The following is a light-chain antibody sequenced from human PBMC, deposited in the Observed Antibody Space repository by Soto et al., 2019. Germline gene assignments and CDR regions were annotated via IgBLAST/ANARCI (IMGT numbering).Light chain of an antibody. CDR3: QHRAIWPIS. J-gene: IGKJ4*01. V-gene: IGKV3-15*01. CDR2: VAS. Sequence: EIVMTQSPATLSVSPGERATLSCRASQSVSSNLAWYQQKPGQTPKLLIYVASTRATGIPARFSGSGSGTEFTLTISSLQSEDFAVYYCQHRAIWPISFGGGTKVEIK. CDR1: QSVSSN.